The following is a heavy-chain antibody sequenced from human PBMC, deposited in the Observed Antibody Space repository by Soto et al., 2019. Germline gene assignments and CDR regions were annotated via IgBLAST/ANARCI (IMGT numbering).Heavy chain of an antibody. D-gene: IGHD2-2*01. CDR2: ILYDGSNK. J-gene: IGHJ6*02. CDR3: ARGGPLGYCSSTSCPHYYYYYGMDV. V-gene: IGHV3-30-3*01. CDR1: GFTFSSYA. Sequence: SLRLSCAASGFTFSSYAMHWVRQAPGKGLEWVAVILYDGSNKYYADSVKGRFTISRDNSKNTLYLQMNSLRAEDTAVYYCARGGPLGYCSSTSCPHYYYYYGMDVWGQGTTVTVSS.